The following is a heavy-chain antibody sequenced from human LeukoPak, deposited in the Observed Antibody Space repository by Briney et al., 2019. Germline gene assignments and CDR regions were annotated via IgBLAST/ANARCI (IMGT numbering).Heavy chain of an antibody. CDR2: INPNSGGT. CDR3: ARARIVATGFDP. V-gene: IGHV1-2*02. J-gene: IGHJ5*02. D-gene: IGHD5-12*01. CDR1: GYTFTGYY. Sequence: ASVKVSCKASGYTFTGYYMHWVRQASGQGLEWMGWINPNSGGTNYAQKFQGRVTMTRDTSISTAYMELSRLRSDDTAVYYCARARIVATGFDPWGQGTLVTVSS.